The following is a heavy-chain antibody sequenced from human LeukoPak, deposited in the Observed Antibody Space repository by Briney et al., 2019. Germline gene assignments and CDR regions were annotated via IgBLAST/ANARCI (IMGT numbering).Heavy chain of an antibody. D-gene: IGHD6-13*01. CDR1: GFTFSSYG. CDR3: AKALAAAVEY. CDR2: ISYDGSNK. Sequence: GRSLRLSRAASGFTFSSYGMHWVRQAPGKGLEWVAVISYDGSNKYYADSVKGRFTISRDNSKNTLYLQMNSLRAEDTAVYYCAKALAAAVEYWGQGTLVTVSS. V-gene: IGHV3-30*18. J-gene: IGHJ4*02.